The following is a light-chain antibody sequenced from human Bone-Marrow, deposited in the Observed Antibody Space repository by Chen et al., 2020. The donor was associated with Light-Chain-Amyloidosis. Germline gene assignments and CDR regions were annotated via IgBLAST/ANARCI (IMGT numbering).Light chain of an antibody. Sequence: QSALTQPASVSGSPGQSITISCTGTSSDVGVDNHVSWYQQHPDKAPKLMIYEVTNRPSWVPDRFSVSKSDNTASLTISWLETEDEAEYFCSSFTIRNTLVFGSGTKVTVL. CDR2: EVT. V-gene: IGLV2-14*01. CDR3: SSFTIRNTLV. J-gene: IGLJ1*01. CDR1: SSDVGVDNH.